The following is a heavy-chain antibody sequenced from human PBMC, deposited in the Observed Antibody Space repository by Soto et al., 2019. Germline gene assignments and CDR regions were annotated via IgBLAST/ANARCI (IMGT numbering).Heavy chain of an antibody. J-gene: IGHJ6*02. CDR2: VNPNSGGT. CDR3: ASAVTTSPHFYGLDV. V-gene: IGHV1-2*02. D-gene: IGHD4-4*01. CDR1: GYSFTGYF. Sequence: ASVKVSCKASGYSFTGYFIHWVRQAPGQGPEWMGWVNPNSGGTKYAQMFQGRVTMTRDTSVNTAYMELSRLKSGDAAVYYCASAVTTSPHFYGLDVWGQGTTVTVSS.